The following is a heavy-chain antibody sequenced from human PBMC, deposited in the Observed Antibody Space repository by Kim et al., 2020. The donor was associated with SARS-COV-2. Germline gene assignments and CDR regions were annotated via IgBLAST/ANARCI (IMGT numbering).Heavy chain of an antibody. Sequence: GGSLRVSCAASGFTFSDYYMSWIRQAPGKGLEWVSYISSSSSYTNYADSVKGRFTISRDNAKNSLYLQMNSLRAEDTAVYYCARAIVGATMIDYWGQGTLVTVSS. V-gene: IGHV3-11*05. D-gene: IGHD1-26*01. CDR2: ISSSSSYT. CDR3: ARAIVGATMIDY. J-gene: IGHJ4*02. CDR1: GFTFSDYY.